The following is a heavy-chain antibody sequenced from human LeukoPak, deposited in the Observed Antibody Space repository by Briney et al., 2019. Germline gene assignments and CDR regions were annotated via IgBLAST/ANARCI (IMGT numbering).Heavy chain of an antibody. CDR1: GITFSSYW. V-gene: IGHV3-33*08. CDR2: IWYDGSNK. CDR3: ARDEYYYDSSGYYIN. D-gene: IGHD3-22*01. J-gene: IGHJ4*02. Sequence: PGGSLRLSCAASGITFSSYWMSWVRQAPGKGLEWVAVIWYDGSNKYYTDSVKGRFTISRDNSKNTLYLQMNSLRAEDTAVYYCARDEYYYDSSGYYINWGQGTLVTVSS.